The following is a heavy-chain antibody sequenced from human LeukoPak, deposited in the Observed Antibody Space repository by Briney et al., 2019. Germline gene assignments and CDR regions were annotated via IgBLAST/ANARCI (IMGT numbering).Heavy chain of an antibody. CDR1: GESFSGYY. CDR2: INHSGST. V-gene: IGHV4-34*01. J-gene: IGHJ4*02. D-gene: IGHD3-3*01. Sequence: PSETLSLTCADYGESFSGYYWSWIRQPPGKGLEWIGEINHSGSTNYNPSLKSRVTISVDTSKNQFSLKLSSVTAADTAVYYCARATWITIFGVVSHFDYWGQGTLVTVSS. CDR3: ARATWITIFGVVSHFDY.